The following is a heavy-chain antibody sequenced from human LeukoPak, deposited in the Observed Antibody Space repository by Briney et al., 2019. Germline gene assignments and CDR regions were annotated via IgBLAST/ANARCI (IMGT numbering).Heavy chain of an antibody. CDR2: INYSEST. V-gene: IGHV4-34*01. D-gene: IGHD2-2*01. Sequence: SETLSLTCAVYGGSFSGYYWRWIRDPPRKGRKWIGEINYSESTNYNPSLKSRVTISEETSKNQFSLKLSSVTAADTAVYYCARARRPRLIVVVPAAKYYFDYWGQGTLVTVSS. J-gene: IGHJ4*02. CDR3: ARARRPRLIVVVPAAKYYFDY. CDR1: GGSFSGYY.